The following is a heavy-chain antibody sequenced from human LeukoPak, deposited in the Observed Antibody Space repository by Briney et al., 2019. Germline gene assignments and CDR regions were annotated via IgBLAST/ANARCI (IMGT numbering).Heavy chain of an antibody. CDR1: GFTFSSYA. Sequence: GGSLRLSCAASGFTFSSYAMHWVRQAPGKGLEWVAVISYDGSNKYYADSVKGRFTISRDNSKNTLYLQMNSLRAEDTAVYYCAKVTFDYRGQGTLVTVS. CDR2: ISYDGSNK. CDR3: AKVTFDY. V-gene: IGHV3-30*04. J-gene: IGHJ4*02. D-gene: IGHD5-18*01.